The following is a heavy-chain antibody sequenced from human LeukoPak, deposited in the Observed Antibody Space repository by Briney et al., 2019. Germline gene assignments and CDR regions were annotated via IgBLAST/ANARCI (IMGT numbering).Heavy chain of an antibody. CDR3: ARDRGGSSGSPFDF. Sequence: ASVKVSCKASGYSFTDYYLHWVRQAPEQGLEWMGWINPYTGTTNYAQRFQGRVTMTGDTSISTTYLDLLRMQSDDTAIYYCARDRGGSSGSPFDFWGQGTLVTVSS. D-gene: IGHD6-19*01. J-gene: IGHJ4*02. CDR1: GYSFTDYY. CDR2: INPYTGTT. V-gene: IGHV1-2*02.